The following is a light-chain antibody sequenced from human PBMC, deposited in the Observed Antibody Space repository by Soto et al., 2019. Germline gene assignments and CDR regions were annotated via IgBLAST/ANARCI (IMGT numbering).Light chain of an antibody. Sequence: QSVLTQPASVSGYPGQSITVSCTGTSSDVGDYNYVSWYQQPPGKAPKLMIYEVSTRPSGVSNRFSGSKSGNTASLTISGLQAEDEADYYCSSYTSSRPYVFGTGTKVTVL. CDR3: SSYTSSRPYV. CDR1: SSDVGDYNY. J-gene: IGLJ1*01. V-gene: IGLV2-14*01. CDR2: EVS.